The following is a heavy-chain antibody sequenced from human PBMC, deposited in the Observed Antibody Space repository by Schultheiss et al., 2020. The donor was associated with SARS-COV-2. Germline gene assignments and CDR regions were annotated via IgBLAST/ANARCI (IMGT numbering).Heavy chain of an antibody. CDR1: GGSISSGGYY. CDR2: IYYSGST. Sequence: SETLSLTCTVSGGSISSGGYYWSWIRQHPGKGLEWIGYIYYSGSTYYNPSLKSRVTISVDTSKNQFSLKLSSVTAADTAVYYCARGYDILTGYWPSYELDYWGQGTLVTVSS. D-gene: IGHD3-9*01. J-gene: IGHJ4*02. CDR3: ARGYDILTGYWPSYELDY. V-gene: IGHV4-31*03.